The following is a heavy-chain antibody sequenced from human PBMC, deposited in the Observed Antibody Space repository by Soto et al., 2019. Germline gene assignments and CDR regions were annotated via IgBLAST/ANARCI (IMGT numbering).Heavy chain of an antibody. CDR2: ISGSGGST. D-gene: IGHD3-22*01. CDR3: AKDSDSRGAFDI. CDR1: GFTFSSYA. V-gene: IGHV3-23*01. Sequence: PGGSLRLSCAASGFTFSSYAMSWVRQAPGKGLEWVSAISGSGGSTYYADSVKGRSTISRDNSKNTLYLQMNSLRAEDTAVYYCAKDSDSRGAFDIWGQGTMVTVSS. J-gene: IGHJ3*02.